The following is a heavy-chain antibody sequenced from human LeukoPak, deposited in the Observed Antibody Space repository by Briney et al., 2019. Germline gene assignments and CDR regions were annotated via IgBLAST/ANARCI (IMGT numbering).Heavy chain of an antibody. CDR1: GGSISSGTYY. CDR3: ARLDYYDSSGYSYYFDY. D-gene: IGHD3-22*01. Sequence: SETLSLTCTVSGGSISSGTYYWAWIRQPPGKGLEWIGSVYYSGSTYYNTSLKSRVTISVDTSKNQFSLKLSSVTAADTAVYYCARLDYYDSSGYSYYFDYWGQGTLVTVSS. CDR2: VYYSGST. J-gene: IGHJ4*02. V-gene: IGHV4-39*01.